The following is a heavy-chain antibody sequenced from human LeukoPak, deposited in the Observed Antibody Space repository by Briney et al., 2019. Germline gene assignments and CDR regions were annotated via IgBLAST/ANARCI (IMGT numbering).Heavy chain of an antibody. CDR3: ARDQFLDH. CDR1: GFTFSTYE. D-gene: IGHD2-21*01. Sequence: PGGSLRLSCAASGFTFSTYEMNWVRQAPGKGLEWVSYISSSGSTTYYADSVKGRFTISRDNAKNSLYLQMNSLRAEDTAVYYCARDQFLDHWGQGTLVTVSS. V-gene: IGHV3-48*03. CDR2: ISSSGSTT. J-gene: IGHJ4*01.